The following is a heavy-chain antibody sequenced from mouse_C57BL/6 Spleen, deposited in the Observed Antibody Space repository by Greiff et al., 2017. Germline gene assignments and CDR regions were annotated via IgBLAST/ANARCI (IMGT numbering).Heavy chain of an antibody. Sequence: VQLQQSGPELVKPGASVKLSCKASGYTFTSYDINWVKQRPGQGLEWIGWIYPRDGSTKYNEKFKGKATLTVDTSSSTAYMEVHSLTSEDSAVYFCARRNYYGSRYYFDYWGQGTTLTVSS. D-gene: IGHD1-1*01. CDR3: ARRNYYGSRYYFDY. CDR2: IYPRDGST. V-gene: IGHV1-85*01. CDR1: GYTFTSYD. J-gene: IGHJ2*01.